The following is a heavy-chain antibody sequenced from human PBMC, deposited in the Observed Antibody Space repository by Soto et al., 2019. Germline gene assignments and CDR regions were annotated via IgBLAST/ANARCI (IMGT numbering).Heavy chain of an antibody. CDR2: ISAYNGNT. CDR1: GYTFTSYG. V-gene: IGHV1-18*01. J-gene: IGHJ5*02. D-gene: IGHD3-3*01. Sequence: GASVKVSCKASGYTFTSYGISWVRQAPGQGLEWMGWISAYNGNTNYAQKLQGRVTMTTDTSTSTAYMELRSLRSDDTAVYYCARGAFNDFWSGYYSVWFDPWGQGTLVTVSS. CDR3: ARGAFNDFWSGYYSVWFDP.